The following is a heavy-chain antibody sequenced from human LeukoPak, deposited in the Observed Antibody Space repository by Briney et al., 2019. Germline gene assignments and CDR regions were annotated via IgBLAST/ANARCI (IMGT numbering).Heavy chain of an antibody. CDR3: ARFGYSSSPDY. J-gene: IGHJ4*02. CDR1: GGSISSSSYY. CDR2: IYYSGST. Sequence: SETLSLTCTVSGGSISSSSYYWGWIRQPPGKGLEWIGSIYYSGSTYYNPSLKSRVTISVDTSKNQFSLKLSSVTAADTAVYYCARFGYSSSPDYWGQGTLVTVSS. V-gene: IGHV4-39*07. D-gene: IGHD6-13*01.